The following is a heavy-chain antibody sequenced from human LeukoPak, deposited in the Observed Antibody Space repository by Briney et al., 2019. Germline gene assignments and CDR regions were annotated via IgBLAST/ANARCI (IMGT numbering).Heavy chain of an antibody. J-gene: IGHJ2*01. D-gene: IGHD6-19*01. V-gene: IGHV4-4*07. CDR3: ARRIGVAGHWYFDL. Sequence: SETLFPTCTVSGGSMSSYYWSWIRQPAGKGLEWIGRVHISEPTNYNPSLKSRVTMSLDMSKNQFSLDLNSVTAADTAVYYCARRIGVAGHWYFDLWGRGALVTVSS. CDR2: VHISEPT. CDR1: GGSMSSYY.